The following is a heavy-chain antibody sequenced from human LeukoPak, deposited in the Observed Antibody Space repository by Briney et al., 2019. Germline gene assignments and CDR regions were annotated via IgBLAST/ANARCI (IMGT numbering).Heavy chain of an antibody. CDR2: IKPDGSET. V-gene: IGHV3-7*01. CDR3: GRFGYEAAVDL. D-gene: IGHD6-13*01. J-gene: IGHJ4*02. Sequence: PGGSLRLSCAASGFMFSTYWMTWVRQAPGEGLEWVANIKPDGSETYYVDRVRGRFTISRDNAENLLYLQMNSLRGEDTAVYKCGRFGYEAAVDLWGQGTLVTVSS. CDR1: GFMFSTYW.